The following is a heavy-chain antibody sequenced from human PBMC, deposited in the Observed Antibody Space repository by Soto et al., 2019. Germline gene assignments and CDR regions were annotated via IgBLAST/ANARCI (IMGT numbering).Heavy chain of an antibody. Sequence: LSHAWAVSSGSSTSVGYSWTWIRQSPGKGLEWIGYTYQSGSAYYNPSLKSRVTISVDRSKNQFSLNLTSVTAADTAVYYCARDYYGMDVWGQGTTVT. CDR2: TYQSGSA. J-gene: IGHJ6*02. CDR3: ARDYYGMDV. CDR1: SGSSTSVGYS. V-gene: IGHV4-30-2*06.